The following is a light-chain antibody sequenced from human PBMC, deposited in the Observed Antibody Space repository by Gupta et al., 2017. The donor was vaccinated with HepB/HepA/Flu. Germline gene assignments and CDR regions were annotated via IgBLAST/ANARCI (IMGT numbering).Light chain of an antibody. V-gene: IGKV2-30*01. Sequence: VVTQSPLSLPVTLGQPASISCKSSQSLAYSDGNTYLNWLQQRPGQSPRRLIYQVSIRDSGVTDRFRGSGSGPDFTLRIGGVQPEDLGVYYSMEGIYWAFGQGTQMEIK. J-gene: IGKJ5*01. CDR3: MEGIYWA. CDR2: QVS. CDR1: QSLAYSDGNTY.